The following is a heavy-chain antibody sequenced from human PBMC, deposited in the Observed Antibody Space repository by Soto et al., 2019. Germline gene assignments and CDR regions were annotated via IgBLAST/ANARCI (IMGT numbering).Heavy chain of an antibody. V-gene: IGHV3-15*01. CDR3: TTEGEMTDAFDI. Sequence: GGSLRLSCAASCFTFSHAWMSWVRQAPGKGLEWVGRIKSKTDGGTTDYAAPVKGRFTISRDDSKNTLYLQMNSLKTEDTAVYYCTTEGEMTDAFDIWGQGTMVTVSS. J-gene: IGHJ3*02. CDR2: IKSKTDGGTT. D-gene: IGHD3-10*01. CDR1: CFTFSHAW.